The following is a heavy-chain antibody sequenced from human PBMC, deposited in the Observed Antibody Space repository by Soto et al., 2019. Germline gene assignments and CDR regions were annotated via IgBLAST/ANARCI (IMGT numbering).Heavy chain of an antibody. J-gene: IGHJ4*02. CDR1: GFTFSSYA. D-gene: IGHD6-19*01. V-gene: IGHV3-23*01. CDR2: ISGSGGST. CDR3: AKSIDQGLAQGYYDY. Sequence: EVQLLESGGGLVQPGGSLRLSCAASGFTFSSYAMSWVRQSPGKGLEWVSAISGSGGSTYYADSVKGLFTISSDNSKNTLYLQMNSLRAEDTAVYSCAKSIDQGLAQGYYDYCGQGTVVTVSS.